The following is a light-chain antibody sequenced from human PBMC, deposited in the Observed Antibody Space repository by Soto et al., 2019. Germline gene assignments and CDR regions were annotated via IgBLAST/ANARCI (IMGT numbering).Light chain of an antibody. Sequence: DIQMTQSPSSLSASLVDRVTITCRASQSISNFLNWFQHKPGKAPKVLISAASTLQSGVPPRFSGSVSGTDFTLTISSLQPEDSASYYCQQYYNSVLTFGGGTKVDIK. J-gene: IGKJ4*01. CDR1: QSISNF. V-gene: IGKV1-39*01. CDR3: QQYYNSVLT. CDR2: AAS.